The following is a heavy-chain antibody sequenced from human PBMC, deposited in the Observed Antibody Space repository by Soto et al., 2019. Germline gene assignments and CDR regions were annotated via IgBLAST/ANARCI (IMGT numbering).Heavy chain of an antibody. V-gene: IGHV1-3*01. CDR2: INAGNWNT. CDR3: ARGFAFWFDP. Sequence: SAKVSCKASGYTCSSFAMHWVRQAPGQRLEWMGWINAGNWNTKYSQKFQGRVTITRDTSASTACMELRSLRSEDTAVYYCARGFAFWFDPWGQGPLLTVYS. CDR1: GYTCSSFA. D-gene: IGHD3-3*01. J-gene: IGHJ5*02.